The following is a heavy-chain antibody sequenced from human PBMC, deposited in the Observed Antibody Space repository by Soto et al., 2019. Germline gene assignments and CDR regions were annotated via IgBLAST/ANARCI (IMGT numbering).Heavy chain of an antibody. CDR1: GFTFGSYW. CDR3: ARAGYCGPGCYYYFDY. CDR2: IKPDGSAT. Sequence: VQLLDSGGGLVQPGGSLRLSCAASGFTFGSYWMNWVRLIPGKGLEWVAYIKPDGSATYYVDSVKGRFTISRDNAKNSLYLQMNSLRVEDTSVYYCARAGYCGPGCYYYFDYWGQGTLVTVSS. J-gene: IGHJ4*02. D-gene: IGHD2-21*02. V-gene: IGHV3-7*01.